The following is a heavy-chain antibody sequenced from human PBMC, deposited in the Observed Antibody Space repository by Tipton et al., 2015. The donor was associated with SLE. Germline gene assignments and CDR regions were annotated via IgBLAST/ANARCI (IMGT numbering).Heavy chain of an antibody. CDR1: GGSFSGYY. CDR3: ARATRACSTSCGGPPDY. Sequence: LRLSCAVYGGSFSGYYWSWIRQPPGKGLEWIGEINHSGSTNYNPSLKSRVTISVDTSKNQFSLKLSSVTAADTAVYYCARATRACSTSCGGPPDYWGQGTLVTVSS. V-gene: IGHV4-34*01. CDR2: INHSGST. J-gene: IGHJ4*02. D-gene: IGHD2-2*01.